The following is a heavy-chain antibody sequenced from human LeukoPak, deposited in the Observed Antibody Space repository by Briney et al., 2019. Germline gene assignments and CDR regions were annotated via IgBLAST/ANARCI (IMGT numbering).Heavy chain of an antibody. V-gene: IGHV1-2*02. D-gene: IGHD5-24*01. CDR1: GYTFSDYY. J-gene: IGHJ4*02. CDR2: IIPNNGGT. CDR3: ARGLSIEGYNFNY. Sequence: ASVGVSCKASGYTFSDYYIHWLRQARGQGLEWMGWIIPNNGGTNYAPKFRGRVTMTRETSISTAYMELSRLRSDDTAVYYCARGLSIEGYNFNYWGQGTLVTVSS.